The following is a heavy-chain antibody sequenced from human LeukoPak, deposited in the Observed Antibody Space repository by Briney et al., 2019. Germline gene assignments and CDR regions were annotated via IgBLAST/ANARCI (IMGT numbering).Heavy chain of an antibody. J-gene: IGHJ4*02. CDR3: ARGTFWSGYEQY. D-gene: IGHD3-3*01. CDR2: ISGSGGST. V-gene: IGHV3-23*01. Sequence: GGSLRLSCAASGFTFSSYAMSWVRQAPGKGLEWVSAISGSGGSTYYADSVKGRFTISRDNSKNTLYLQMNSLRAEDTAVYYCARGTFWSGYEQYWGQGTLVTVSS. CDR1: GFTFSSYA.